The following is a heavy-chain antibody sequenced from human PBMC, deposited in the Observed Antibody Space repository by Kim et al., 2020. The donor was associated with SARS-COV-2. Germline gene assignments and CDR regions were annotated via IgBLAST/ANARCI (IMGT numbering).Heavy chain of an antibody. D-gene: IGHD3-3*01. CDR2: IYHSGST. Sequence: SETLSLTCAVSGGSISSSNWWSWVRQPPGKGLEWIGEIYHSGSTNYNPSLKSRVTISVDKSKNQFSLKLSSVTAADTAVYYCARGEIRITIFGVVIMGDGFDIWGQGTMVTVSS. J-gene: IGHJ3*02. V-gene: IGHV4-4*02. CDR1: GGSISSSNW. CDR3: ARGEIRITIFGVVIMGDGFDI.